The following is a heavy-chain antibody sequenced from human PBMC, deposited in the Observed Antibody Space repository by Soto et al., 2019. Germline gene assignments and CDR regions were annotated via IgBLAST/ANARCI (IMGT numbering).Heavy chain of an antibody. CDR2: MNPNSGNT. CDR1: GYTFTSYD. CDR3: ARGLVYCSSTSCYYWFDP. J-gene: IGHJ5*02. V-gene: IGHV1-8*01. D-gene: IGHD2-2*01. Sequence: QVQLVQSGAEVKKPGASVKVSCKASGYTFTSYDINWVRQATGQGLEWMGWMNPNSGNTGYAQKFQGRVTMTRNTSISTAYMELSSLRSEDTAVYYCARGLVYCSSTSCYYWFDPWGQGTLVTVSS.